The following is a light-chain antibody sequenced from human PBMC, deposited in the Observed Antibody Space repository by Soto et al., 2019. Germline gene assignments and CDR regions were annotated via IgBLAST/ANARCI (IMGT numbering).Light chain of an antibody. Sequence: DIQLTQSPSFLSASVGDRVTITCRASQGISSYLAWYQQKPGKAPKLLIYAASTLQSGVPSRFSGSGSGTEFTLTISSLQPEDCATYYCQQLNRYPRTFGQGTKVEIK. CDR3: QQLNRYPRT. CDR2: AAS. V-gene: IGKV1-9*01. CDR1: QGISSY. J-gene: IGKJ1*01.